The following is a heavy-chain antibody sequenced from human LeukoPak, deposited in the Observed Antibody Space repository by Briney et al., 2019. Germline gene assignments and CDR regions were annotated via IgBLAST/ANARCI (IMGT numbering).Heavy chain of an antibody. J-gene: IGHJ4*02. CDR1: AGSNRSFY. CDR3: ARHGSGYYFFDY. CDR2: IFYSGGT. V-gene: IGHV4-59*08. D-gene: IGHD3-3*01. Sequence: SQTLSLTCTLSAGSNRSFYWSWIRDPPGKGVQWIGYIFYSGGTNYNLPLKSRVTISVDTSKNQFSLKLSSVTAADTAVYYCARHGSGYYFFDYWGEGPLVTVSS.